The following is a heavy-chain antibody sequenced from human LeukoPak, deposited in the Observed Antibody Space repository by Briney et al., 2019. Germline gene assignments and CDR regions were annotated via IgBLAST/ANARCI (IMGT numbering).Heavy chain of an antibody. Sequence: ASVKVSCKASGYTFTSYYMHWVRQAPGQGLEWMGIINPSGGSTSYAQKFQGRVTITRNTSISTAYMELSSLRSEDTAVYYCARGKKDCSGGSCYFYYYYYMDVWGKGTTVTVSS. CDR3: ARGKKDCSGGSCYFYYYYYMDV. D-gene: IGHD2-15*01. CDR1: GYTFTSYY. CDR2: INPSGGST. J-gene: IGHJ6*03. V-gene: IGHV1-46*01.